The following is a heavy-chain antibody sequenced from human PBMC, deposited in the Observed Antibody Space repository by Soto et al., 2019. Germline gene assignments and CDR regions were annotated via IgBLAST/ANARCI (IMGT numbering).Heavy chain of an antibody. CDR3: ARESIAAVGTGNYYYGMDV. J-gene: IGHJ6*02. CDR2: IYYSGST. Sequence: QVQLQESGPGLVKPSQTLSLTCTVSGGSISSGGYYWSWIRQHPGKGLEWIGYIYYSGSTYYNPSLKSRVTISVDTSKNQFSLKLSSVTAADTAVYYCARESIAAVGTGNYYYGMDVWGQGTTVTVSS. D-gene: IGHD6-13*01. CDR1: GGSISSGGYY. V-gene: IGHV4-31*03.